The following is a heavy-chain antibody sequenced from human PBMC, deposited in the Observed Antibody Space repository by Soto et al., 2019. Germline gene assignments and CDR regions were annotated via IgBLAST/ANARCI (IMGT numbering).Heavy chain of an antibody. CDR2: IIPIFGTA. Sequence: QVQLVQSGAEVKKPGSSVKVSCKASGGAFSSYAISWVRQAPGQGLEWMGGIIPIFGTANYAQKFQGRVTITADESTSTGYMELSSLRSEDTAVYYCARGDDSSGYLFYFDYWGQGTLVTVSS. V-gene: IGHV1-69*12. CDR1: GGAFSSYA. J-gene: IGHJ4*02. D-gene: IGHD3-22*01. CDR3: ARGDDSSGYLFYFDY.